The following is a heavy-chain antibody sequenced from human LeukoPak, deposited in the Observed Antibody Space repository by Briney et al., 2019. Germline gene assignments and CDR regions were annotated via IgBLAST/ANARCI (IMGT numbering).Heavy chain of an antibody. CDR3: AGIQVGALYYFDY. V-gene: IGHV4-34*01. J-gene: IGHJ4*02. Sequence: SETLSLTCAVYGGSFSGYYWSWIRQPPGKGLEWIGEIYHSGSTNYNSSLKSRVTISVDKSKNQFSLKLSSVTAADTAVYYCAGIQVGALYYFDYWGQGTLVTVSS. CDR1: GGSFSGYY. CDR2: IYHSGST. D-gene: IGHD1-26*01.